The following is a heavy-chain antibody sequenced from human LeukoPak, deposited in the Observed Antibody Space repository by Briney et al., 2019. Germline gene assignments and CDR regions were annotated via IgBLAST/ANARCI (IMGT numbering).Heavy chain of an antibody. CDR1: GFTFSSYW. J-gene: IGHJ6*03. CDR2: IKQDGSEK. Sequence: GGSLRLSCAASGFTFSSYWMSWVRQAPGKGLEWVANIKQDGSEKYYVDSVKGRFTISRDNAKNSLYLQMNSLRAEDTAVYYCARGGFSGYCSSISCYDYYYMDVWGKGTTVTVSS. D-gene: IGHD2-2*01. V-gene: IGHV3-7*01. CDR3: ARGGFSGYCSSISCYDYYYMDV.